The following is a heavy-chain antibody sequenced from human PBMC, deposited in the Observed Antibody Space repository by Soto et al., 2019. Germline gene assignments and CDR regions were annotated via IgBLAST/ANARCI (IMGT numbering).Heavy chain of an antibody. V-gene: IGHV3-7*01. D-gene: IGHD3-3*01. Sequence: WGSLRLSCAASGFTFISYWISCFRHSPFKWREWVANIKQDGSEKYYVDSVKGRFTISRDNAKNSLYLQMNSLRAEDTAVYYCARVSGDFWSGYYDYYYGMDVWGQGTTVTVSS. CDR2: IKQDGSEK. CDR1: GFTFISYW. J-gene: IGHJ6*02. CDR3: ARVSGDFWSGYYDYYYGMDV.